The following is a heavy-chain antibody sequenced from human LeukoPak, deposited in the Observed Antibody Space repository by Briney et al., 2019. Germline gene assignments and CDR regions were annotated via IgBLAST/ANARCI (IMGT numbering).Heavy chain of an antibody. V-gene: IGHV3-23*01. CDR2: ISSSDDGT. J-gene: IGHJ4*02. CDR1: GFSLSSYA. Sequence: QSGGSLRLSCAASGFSLSSYAMSWVRQAPGKGLEWVSAISSSDDGTYHAGSVRGRFTISRDSSKHTLHLQMNNLRTEDAAIYYRAKAPVTSCRGDFCYPLDSWGQGTLVTVSS. CDR3: AKAPVTSCRGDFCYPLDS. D-gene: IGHD3/OR15-3a*01.